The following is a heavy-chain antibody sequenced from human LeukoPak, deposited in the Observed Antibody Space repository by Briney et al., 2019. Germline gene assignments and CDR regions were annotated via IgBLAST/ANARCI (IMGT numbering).Heavy chain of an antibody. D-gene: IGHD3-22*01. CDR2: IYYSGST. CDR1: GGSISSYY. CDR3: ARRAFSSGYYYFDY. V-gene: IGHV4-59*08. Sequence: SETQSLTCTVSGGSISSYYWSWIRQPPGKGLEWIGYIYYSGSTNYNPSLKSRVTISVDTSKNQFSLKLSSVTAADTAVYYCARRAFSSGYYYFDYWGQGTLVTVSS. J-gene: IGHJ4*02.